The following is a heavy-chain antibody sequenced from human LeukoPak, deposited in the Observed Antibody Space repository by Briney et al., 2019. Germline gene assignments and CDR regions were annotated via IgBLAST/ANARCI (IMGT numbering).Heavy chain of an antibody. CDR2: ISAYNGDT. V-gene: IGHV1-18*01. Sequence: ASVKVSCKASGYTFTSYGISWVRQAPGQGLEWMGWISAYNGDTNYVQKFQGRVTMTTDTSTSTTYMELRSLRSDDTAVYYCARTYYYDSSGYYSDGYYYMDVWGKGTTVTASS. D-gene: IGHD3-22*01. CDR3: ARTYYYDSSGYYSDGYYYMDV. J-gene: IGHJ6*03. CDR1: GYTFTSYG.